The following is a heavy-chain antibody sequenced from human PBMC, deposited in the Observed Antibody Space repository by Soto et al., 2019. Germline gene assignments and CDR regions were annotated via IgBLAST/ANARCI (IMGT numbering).Heavy chain of an antibody. V-gene: IGHV1-69*02. CDR2: IVPVLGLL. D-gene: IGHD3-3*02. Sequence: QVQLVQSGAEVKKPGSSVKVSCKASGGTFSTYSVGWVRQAPGQGREWMVRIVPVLGLLDYAQKFQGRVTIRADKSTGTAYLELNSLSSGDTAVYYCARGVAFVPAPDTALNWFDTWGQGTLVAVSA. CDR1: GGTFSTYS. CDR3: ARGVAFVPAPDTALNWFDT. J-gene: IGHJ5*02.